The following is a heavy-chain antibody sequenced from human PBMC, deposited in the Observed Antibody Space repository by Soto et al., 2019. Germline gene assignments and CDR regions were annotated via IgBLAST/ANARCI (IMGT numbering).Heavy chain of an antibody. D-gene: IGHD5-12*01. J-gene: IGHJ4*02. CDR2: ITGTGGST. CDR1: GFTFSGYA. Sequence: EVQVLESGGGWVQPGGSLRLSCAASGFTFSGYAMSWVRQAPGKGLEWVSTITGTGGSTYYADSVTGRFTISRDKSKNTVYLQMNSLRAEDTAVYYCAKLRSGFYNYFDFWGQGTLVTVSS. V-gene: IGHV3-23*01. CDR3: AKLRSGFYNYFDF.